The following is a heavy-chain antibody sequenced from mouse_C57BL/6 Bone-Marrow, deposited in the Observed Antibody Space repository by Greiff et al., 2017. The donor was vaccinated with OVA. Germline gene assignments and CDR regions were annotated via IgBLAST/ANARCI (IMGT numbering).Heavy chain of an antibody. V-gene: IGHV6-3*01. Sequence: EVHLVESGGGLVQPGGSMKLSCVASGFTFSNYWMNWVRQSPEKGLEWVAQIRLKSDNYATHYAESVKGRFTISRDDSKSSVYLQMNNLRAEDTGIYYCAIYYDYDDGGRFAYWGQGTLVTVSA. CDR1: GFTFSNYW. CDR3: AIYYDYDDGGRFAY. J-gene: IGHJ3*01. CDR2: IRLKSDNYAT. D-gene: IGHD2-4*01.